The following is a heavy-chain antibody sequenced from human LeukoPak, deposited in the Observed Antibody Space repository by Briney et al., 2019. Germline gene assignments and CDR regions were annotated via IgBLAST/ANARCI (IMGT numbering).Heavy chain of an antibody. V-gene: IGHV5-51*01. CDR1: GYSFTSYW. D-gene: IGHD6-13*01. CDR3: ARSSYSSRWYSVEAFDY. J-gene: IGHJ4*02. CDR2: IYPGDSDT. Sequence: GESLKISCKGSGYSFTSYWIGWVRQMPGKGLEWMGIIYPGDSDTRYSPSFQGQVTISADKSISTAYLQWSSLKASDTAMYYCARSSYSSRWYSVEAFDYWGQGILVTVSS.